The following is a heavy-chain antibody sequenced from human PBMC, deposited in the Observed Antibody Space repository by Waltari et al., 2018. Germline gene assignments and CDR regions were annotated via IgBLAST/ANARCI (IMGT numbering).Heavy chain of an antibody. CDR1: GFTFSSYE. V-gene: IGHV3-48*03. J-gene: IGHJ4*02. CDR3: ARGGYYDSSDDRGPFDY. D-gene: IGHD3-22*01. CDR2: ISSNGSTI. Sequence: EVQLVESGGGLVQPGGSLRLSCAASGFTFSSYEMNWVRQAPGKGLEWVSYISSNGSTIYYADSVKGRFTISRDNAKNSLYLQMNSLRAEDTAVYYCARGGYYDSSDDRGPFDYWGQGTLVTVSS.